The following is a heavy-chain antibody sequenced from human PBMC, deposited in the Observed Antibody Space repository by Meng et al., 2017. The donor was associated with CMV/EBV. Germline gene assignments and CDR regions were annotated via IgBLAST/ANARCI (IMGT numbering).Heavy chain of an antibody. D-gene: IGHD3-9*01. V-gene: IGHV3-30*04. CDR2: ISYDGSNK. J-gene: IGHJ6*02. Sequence: GGSLRLSCAASGFTFSSYAMHWVRQAPGKGLEWVAVISYDGSNKYYADSVKGRFTISRDNSKNTLYLQMNSLRAEDTAVYYCAREVDWLLSYGMDVWGQGTTVTVSS. CDR3: AREVDWLLSYGMDV. CDR1: GFTFSSYA.